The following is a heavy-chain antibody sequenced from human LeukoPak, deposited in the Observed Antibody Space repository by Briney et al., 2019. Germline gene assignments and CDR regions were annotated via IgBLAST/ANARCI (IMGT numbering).Heavy chain of an antibody. J-gene: IGHJ6*02. V-gene: IGHV3-21*01. Sequence: PRGSPKDPRAGSGFPFSGEMKNLVRQAPGKGLEWVSSLSSSSSYVYYADSVKGRFTISRDNAKNSLYLQMNSLRAEDTAVSYCARAPCSGYFGGSLFYGMDFWGQGTTVTVSS. CDR1: GFPFSGEM. CDR3: ARAPCSGYFGGSLFYGMDF. D-gene: IGHD3-22*01. CDR2: LSSSSSYV.